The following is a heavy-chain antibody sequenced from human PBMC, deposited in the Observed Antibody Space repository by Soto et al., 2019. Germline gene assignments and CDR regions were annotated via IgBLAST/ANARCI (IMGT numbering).Heavy chain of an antibody. J-gene: IGHJ3*02. CDR1: GFTFSNAW. CDR2: IKSKTDGGTT. V-gene: IGHV3-15*01. Sequence: GGSLRLSCAASGFTFSNAWMSWVRQAPGKGLEWVGRIKSKTDGGTTDYAAPVKGRFTISRDDSKNTLYLQMNSLKTEDTAVYYCTTTPYFCSSTSCDAFDIWGQGTMVTVSS. D-gene: IGHD2-2*01. CDR3: TTTPYFCSSTSCDAFDI.